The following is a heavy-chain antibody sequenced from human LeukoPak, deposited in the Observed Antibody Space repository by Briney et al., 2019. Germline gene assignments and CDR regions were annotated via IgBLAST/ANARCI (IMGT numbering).Heavy chain of an antibody. D-gene: IGHD4-17*01. Sequence: GGSLRLSCAASGFTFSSYAMSWVRQAPGKGLEWVSAISGSGGSTYYADSVKGRFTISRDNSKNTLYLQMNSLRAEDTAVYYCAKDHMTTVTSLCYMDVWGKGTTVTVSS. J-gene: IGHJ6*03. CDR3: AKDHMTTVTSLCYMDV. CDR2: ISGSGGST. CDR1: GFTFSSYA. V-gene: IGHV3-23*01.